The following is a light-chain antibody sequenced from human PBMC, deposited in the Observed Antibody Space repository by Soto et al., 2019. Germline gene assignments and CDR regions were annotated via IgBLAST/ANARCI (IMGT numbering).Light chain of an antibody. V-gene: IGLV2-23*02. CDR2: DVT. CDR3: CSYADSSNVI. Sequence: QSALTQPASESGSPGQSITLSCTGTSSDVGSYDLVSWYQQHPGKAPKLMIYDVTKRPSGVSNRFSGSKSGNTASLTISGLQAEDEADYYCCSYADSSNVIFGGGTKLTVL. CDR1: SSDVGSYDL. J-gene: IGLJ2*01.